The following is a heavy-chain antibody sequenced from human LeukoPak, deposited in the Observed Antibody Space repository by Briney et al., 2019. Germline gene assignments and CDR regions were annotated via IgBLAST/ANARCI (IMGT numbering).Heavy chain of an antibody. CDR1: GYTFTSYD. CDR2: MNPNSGNT. J-gene: IGHJ4*02. V-gene: IGHV1-8*01. CDR3: ARVPYYDSSGYYYEPFDY. D-gene: IGHD3-22*01. Sequence: GASVKVSCKASGYTFTSYDINWVRQATGQGLEWMGWMNPNSGNTGYAQKFQGRVTMTRNTSISTAHMELSSLRSEDTAVYYCARVPYYDSSGYYYEPFDYWGQGTLVTVSS.